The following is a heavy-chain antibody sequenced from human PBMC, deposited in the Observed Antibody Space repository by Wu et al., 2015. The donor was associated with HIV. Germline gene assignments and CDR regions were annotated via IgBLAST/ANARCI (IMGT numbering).Heavy chain of an antibody. V-gene: IGHV1-2*02. CDR2: INPNSGGT. Sequence: QVQLVQSGAEVKKPGASVKVSCKASGYSFTSYGISCVRQAPGQGLEWMGWINPNSGGTNYAQKFQGRVTMTRDTSISTAYMELTRLRSDDTAVYYCASGSYADFDYWGLGTLVTVSS. CDR3: ASGSYADFDY. CDR1: GYSFTSYG. D-gene: IGHD1-26*01. J-gene: IGHJ4*02.